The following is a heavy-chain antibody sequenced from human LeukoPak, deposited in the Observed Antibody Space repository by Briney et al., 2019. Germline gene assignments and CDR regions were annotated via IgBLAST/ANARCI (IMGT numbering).Heavy chain of an antibody. V-gene: IGHV3-30*04. CDR3: AEEYYYGSGSYYDL. CDR1: GFTFSSYA. D-gene: IGHD3-10*01. Sequence: GGSLRLSCAASGFTFSSYAMHWVRQAPGKGLEWVAVISYDGSNKYYADSVKGRFTISRDNSKNTLYLQMNSLRAEDTAVYYCAEEYYYGSGSYYDLWGQGTLVTVSS. CDR2: ISYDGSNK. J-gene: IGHJ4*02.